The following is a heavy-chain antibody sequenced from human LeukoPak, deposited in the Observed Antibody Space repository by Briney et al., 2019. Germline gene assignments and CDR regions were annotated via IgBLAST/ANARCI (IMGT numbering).Heavy chain of an antibody. CDR2: ISSSSSYT. Sequence: PGGSLRLSCAASGFTFSSYSMNWVRQAPGKGLEWVSSISSSSSYTYYADSVKGRFTISRDNAKNSLYLQMNSLGAEDTAVYYCARVLDYWGQGTLVTVSS. CDR3: ARVLDY. CDR1: GFTFSSYS. J-gene: IGHJ4*02. V-gene: IGHV3-21*01.